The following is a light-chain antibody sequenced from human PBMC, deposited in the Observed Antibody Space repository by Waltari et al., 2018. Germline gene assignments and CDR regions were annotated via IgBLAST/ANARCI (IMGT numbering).Light chain of an antibody. V-gene: IGKV3-15*01. CDR2: GAS. Sequence: ETVMPQSPATLSVSPGERATLSCRASQSVSSNLAWYQQKPGQAPRLLIYGASTRATGIPARFSGSGSGTEFTLTISSLQSEDFAVYYCQQYNNWPPYTFGQGTKLEI. CDR3: QQYNNWPPYT. CDR1: QSVSSN. J-gene: IGKJ2*01.